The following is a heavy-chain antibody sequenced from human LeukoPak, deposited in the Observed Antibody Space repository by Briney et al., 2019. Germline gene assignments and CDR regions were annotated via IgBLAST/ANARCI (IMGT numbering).Heavy chain of an antibody. J-gene: IGHJ6*03. D-gene: IGHD4-11*01. V-gene: IGHV3-23*01. CDR1: GFTFNRYA. Sequence: GGSLRLSCAASGFTFNRYAMAWVRQAPGKGLEWVSTLSPSGTTTYYADSVKGRFTMSRDNSKNTVDLQMDSLRAEDTATYYCAKNAATVTKGYYYYYMDVWGKGTTVTVSS. CDR2: LSPSGTTT. CDR3: AKNAATVTKGYYYYYMDV.